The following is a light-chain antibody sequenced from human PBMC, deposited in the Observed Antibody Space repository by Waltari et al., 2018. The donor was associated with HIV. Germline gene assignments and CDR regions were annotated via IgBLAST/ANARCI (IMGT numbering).Light chain of an antibody. V-gene: IGLV2-14*03. CDR2: DIN. Sequence: QSALTQPASVSGLLGQSINISCTGISTDSRFYQYVSWYQQYPCKIPRLIIFDINNRPSGVSDHFSGSRSGNSASLTFSGLQSGDEAHYYCASNRLDYTLIFGGGTKLTVL. J-gene: IGLJ2*01. CDR3: ASNRLDYTLI. CDR1: STDSRFYQY.